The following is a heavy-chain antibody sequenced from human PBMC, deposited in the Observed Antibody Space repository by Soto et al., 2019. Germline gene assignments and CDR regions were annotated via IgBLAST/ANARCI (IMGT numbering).Heavy chain of an antibody. CDR1: GFSFSDYV. J-gene: IGHJ4*02. CDR2: ISPVNANT. Sequence: GKVSCKASGFSFSDYVMHWVRQAPGQRLEWMGWISPVNANTKYSQKFQGRVTITWDTSATTAYMELSSLSSEDTAVYYCARDLIATSGALFDYWGQGXLVTVYS. D-gene: IGHD2-15*01. CDR3: ARDLIATSGALFDY. V-gene: IGHV1-3*01.